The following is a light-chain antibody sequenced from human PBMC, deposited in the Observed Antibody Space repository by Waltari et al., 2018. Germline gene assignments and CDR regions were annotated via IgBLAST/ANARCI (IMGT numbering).Light chain of an antibody. J-gene: IGLJ2*01. V-gene: IGLV2-23*02. Sequence: QPALTQPASVSGSPGQSISISCPGTSNDIGNSHHLCWYQQHPGKVPKLIIYEVTKRPSGISDRFSGSKSGNTASLTISGLQAEDEADYYCLSYASSITFVFGGGTKLSVL. CDR3: LSYASSITFV. CDR1: SNDIGNSHH. CDR2: EVT.